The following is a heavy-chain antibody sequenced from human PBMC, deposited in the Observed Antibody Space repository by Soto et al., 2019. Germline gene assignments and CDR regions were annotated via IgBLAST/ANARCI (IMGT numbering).Heavy chain of an antibody. D-gene: IGHD1-26*01. Sequence: ASVKVYCKASGYTFTGYYMHWVRQAPGQGLEWMGWINPNSGGTDYAQKFQGRVTMTRDTSISTAYMELSRLRSDDTAVYYCAGGVLSGSYYNWFDPWGQGTLVTVSS. V-gene: IGHV1-2*02. CDR2: INPNSGGT. J-gene: IGHJ5*02. CDR3: AGGVLSGSYYNWFDP. CDR1: GYTFTGYY.